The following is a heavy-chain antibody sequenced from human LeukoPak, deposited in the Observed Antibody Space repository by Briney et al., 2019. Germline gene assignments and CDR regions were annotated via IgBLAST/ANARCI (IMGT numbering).Heavy chain of an antibody. D-gene: IGHD3-16*01. CDR1: GVSVTNYY. V-gene: IGHV4-4*07. CDR2: NYPTGDT. J-gene: IGHJ4*02. CDR3: ARDLTARGSFDY. Sequence: SETLSLTCSVSGVSVTNYYWSWVRQPAGKRLEWIGRNYPTGDTIYNPSLKSRVTMSVDMSKNHLSLKLASVAAADAAVYYCARDLTARGSFDYWGQGNLVSVSS.